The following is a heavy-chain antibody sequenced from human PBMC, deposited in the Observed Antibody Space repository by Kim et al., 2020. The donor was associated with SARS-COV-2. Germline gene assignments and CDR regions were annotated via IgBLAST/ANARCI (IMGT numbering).Heavy chain of an antibody. V-gene: IGHV4-34*01. CDR3: ARLFYGSGSWGFDP. Sequence: SETLSLTCAVYGGSFSGYYWSWIRQPPGKGLEWIGEINHSGSTNYNPSLKSRVTISVDTSKNQFSLKLSSVTAADTAVYYCARLFYGSGSWGFDPWGQGTLVTVSS. D-gene: IGHD3-10*01. J-gene: IGHJ5*02. CDR2: INHSGST. CDR1: GGSFSGYY.